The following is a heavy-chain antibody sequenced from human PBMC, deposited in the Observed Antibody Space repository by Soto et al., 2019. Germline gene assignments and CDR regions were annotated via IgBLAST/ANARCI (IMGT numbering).Heavy chain of an antibody. CDR3: ARDLSSNWFDP. CDR1: GFTFSGYA. Sequence: GGSLRLSCAASGFTFSGYAMHWVRQAPGQGLEWVAFISYDGSNKFYADSVKGRLTISRDNSKNTLFLQMNSLRAEDTAVYYCARDLSSNWFDPWGQGNMVTVSS. V-gene: IGHV3-30-3*01. J-gene: IGHJ5*02. CDR2: ISYDGSNK.